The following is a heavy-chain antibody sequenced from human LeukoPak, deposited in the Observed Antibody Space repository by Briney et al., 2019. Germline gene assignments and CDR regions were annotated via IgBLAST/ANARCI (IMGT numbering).Heavy chain of an antibody. CDR2: LYIGGNT. Sequence: GGSLRLSCAASGLTVNNYYMNWGRQAPGKGLEWVSALYIGGNTYYADSVRGRFTISRDNSKNTLYLQMNSLRAEDTAIYYCMTAAGYNFGQYWGQGTLVTVSS. J-gene: IGHJ4*02. V-gene: IGHV3-53*01. CDR3: MTAAGYNFGQY. D-gene: IGHD5-18*01. CDR1: GLTVNNYY.